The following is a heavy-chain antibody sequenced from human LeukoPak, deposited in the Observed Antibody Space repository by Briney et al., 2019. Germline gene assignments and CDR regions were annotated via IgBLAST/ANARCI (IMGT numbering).Heavy chain of an antibody. J-gene: IGHJ4*02. CDR3: ARAKNRKMTTILDY. V-gene: IGHV3-21*01. CDR1: GFTFSAYY. D-gene: IGHD5-24*01. CDR2: ISSTTDYR. Sequence: GGSLRLSCAAYGFTFSAYYMNWVRQAPGKGLEWVSSISSTTDYRVYADSLKGRFTISRDNAKNSLYLEMNSLRAEDTAVYYCARAKNRKMTTILDYWGQGTLVTVSS.